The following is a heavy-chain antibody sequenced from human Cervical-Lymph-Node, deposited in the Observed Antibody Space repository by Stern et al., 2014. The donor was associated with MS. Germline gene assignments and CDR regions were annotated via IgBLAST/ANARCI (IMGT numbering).Heavy chain of an antibody. CDR3: AREHHGGNFAA. Sequence: QLVQSGAEVKKPWSSVKVSCKVSGATFSTNGISWVRQGPGQGLAWMGAAVPSVERSNYAQRFRGRVTITADESTSTSYMELTSLRSDDTGVYYCAREHHGGNFAAWGQGTLVTVSS. D-gene: IGHD4-23*01. J-gene: IGHJ5*02. CDR2: AVPSVERS. CDR1: GATFSTNG. V-gene: IGHV1-69*01.